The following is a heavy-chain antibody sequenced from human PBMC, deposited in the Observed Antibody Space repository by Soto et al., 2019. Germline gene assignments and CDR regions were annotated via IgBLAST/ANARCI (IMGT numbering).Heavy chain of an antibody. CDR2: INPSGGST. CDR3: ARCYMDDSNQPAMDV. CDR1: RYIFTDYY. V-gene: IGHV1-46*03. J-gene: IGHJ6*03. D-gene: IGHD4-4*01. Sequence: GASVKVSCKASRYIFTDYYMHWVRQAPGQGLEWMGIINPSGGSTSYAQKFQGRVTMTRDTSTSTVYMELSSLRSEDTAVYYCARCYMDDSNQPAMDVWGKGTTVTVSS.